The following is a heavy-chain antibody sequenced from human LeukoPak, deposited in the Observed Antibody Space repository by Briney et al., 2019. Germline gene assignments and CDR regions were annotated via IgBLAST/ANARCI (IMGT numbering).Heavy chain of an antibody. Sequence: SETLSLTCAVYGGSFSGYYWSWIRQPPGKGLEWIGEINHSGSTNYNPSLKSRVTISVDTSKNQFSLKLSSVTAADTAIYYRARGQGATVPQVGKNWFDPWGQGTRVTVSS. CDR3: ARGQGATVPQVGKNWFDP. CDR1: GGSFSGYY. D-gene: IGHD1-26*01. J-gene: IGHJ5*02. V-gene: IGHV4-34*01. CDR2: INHSGST.